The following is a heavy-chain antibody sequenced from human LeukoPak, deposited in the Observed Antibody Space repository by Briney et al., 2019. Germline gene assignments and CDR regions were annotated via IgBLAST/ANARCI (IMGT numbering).Heavy chain of an antibody. Sequence: GGSLRLSCAASGFTVSSNYMSWVRRAPGKGLEWVSVIYSGGSTYYADSVKGRFTISRDNSKNTLYLQMNSLRAEDTAVYYCARGVRGYYDSSGYFPFLDYWGQGTLVTVSS. J-gene: IGHJ4*02. CDR1: GFTVSSNY. CDR2: IYSGGST. CDR3: ARGVRGYYDSSGYFPFLDY. V-gene: IGHV3-53*01. D-gene: IGHD3-22*01.